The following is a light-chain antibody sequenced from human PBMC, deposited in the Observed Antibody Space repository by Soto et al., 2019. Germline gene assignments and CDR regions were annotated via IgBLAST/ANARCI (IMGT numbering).Light chain of an antibody. Sequence: QSVLTQPASVSGSPGQSITISCTGGSSDIGGYNYVSWFQPHPGKVPKLMIYEVTNRPSGVSNRFSGSKSGSTASLTISGLQAEDEADYYCSSYTSSNTLVFGTGTKATVL. V-gene: IGLV2-14*01. CDR1: SSDIGGYNY. J-gene: IGLJ1*01. CDR2: EVT. CDR3: SSYTSSNTLV.